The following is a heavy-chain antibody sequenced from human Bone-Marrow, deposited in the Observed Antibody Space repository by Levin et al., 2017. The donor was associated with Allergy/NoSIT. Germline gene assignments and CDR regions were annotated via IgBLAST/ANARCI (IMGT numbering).Heavy chain of an antibody. CDR3: ARGAQFEVIDHILIRGSFWFDP. CDR2: INRNGTT. V-gene: IGHV4-34*01. Sequence: TSETLSLTCAVYGGSFSDHLWSWIRQPPGKGLEWIGEINRNGTTIYNPSLQSRVTISIDTSKRQFFLNLTSVTAPDTALYYCARGAQFEVIDHILIRGSFWFDPWGQGTPVTVSS. CDR1: GGSFSDHL. D-gene: IGHD2/OR15-2a*01. J-gene: IGHJ5*02.